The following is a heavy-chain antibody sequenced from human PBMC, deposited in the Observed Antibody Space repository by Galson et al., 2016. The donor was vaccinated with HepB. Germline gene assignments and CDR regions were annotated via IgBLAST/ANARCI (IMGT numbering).Heavy chain of an antibody. Sequence: QSGAEVKKPGESLTISCKGSGYNFADYWIVWVRQMPGKGLEWMGIIYPGDSDTRYSPSFQGPVTISADKSISTAYLQWSSLKASDTAMYYCASAYGDQRGGIAFDIWGQGTMVIVSS. CDR1: GYNFADYW. V-gene: IGHV5-51*03. D-gene: IGHD4-17*01. CDR3: ASAYGDQRGGIAFDI. CDR2: IYPGDSDT. J-gene: IGHJ3*02.